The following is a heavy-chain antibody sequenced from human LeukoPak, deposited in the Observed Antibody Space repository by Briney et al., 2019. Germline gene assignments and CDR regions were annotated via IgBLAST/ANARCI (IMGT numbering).Heavy chain of an antibody. Sequence: PGGSLRLSCAASGFTFSSYSMNWVRQAPGKGLEWVSSISSSSSYIYYADSVKGRFTISRDNAKNSLYLQVNSLRAEDTAVYYCARSPSSGWFFFDYWGQGTLVTVSS. D-gene: IGHD6-19*01. J-gene: IGHJ4*02. CDR2: ISSSSSYI. V-gene: IGHV3-21*01. CDR3: ARSPSSGWFFFDY. CDR1: GFTFSSYS.